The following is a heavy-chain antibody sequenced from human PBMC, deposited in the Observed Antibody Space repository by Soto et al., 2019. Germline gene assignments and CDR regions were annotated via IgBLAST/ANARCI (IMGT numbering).Heavy chain of an antibody. D-gene: IGHD2-21*02. J-gene: IGHJ5*02. CDR3: ARVPYIVVVTATYSGLFDP. V-gene: IGHV1-69*12. CDR1: GGTFSSYA. Sequence: QVQLVQSGAEVKKPGSSVKVSCKASGGTFSSYAISWVRQAPGQGLEWMGGIIPIFGTANYAQKFEGRGTITADESTSTAYMELSSLRSEDTAVYYCARVPYIVVVTATYSGLFDPLGQGTLVTVSS. CDR2: IIPIFGTA.